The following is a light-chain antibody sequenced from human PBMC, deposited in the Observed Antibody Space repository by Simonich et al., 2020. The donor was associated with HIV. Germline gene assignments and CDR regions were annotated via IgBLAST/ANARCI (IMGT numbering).Light chain of an antibody. CDR2: AAS. J-gene: IGKJ2*01. CDR3: QQSYSTPMYT. CDR1: QSFSCY. Sequence: DIQMTQSPSSLSASVGDRDTITCRASQSFSCYVNWFQQKPGKAPKLLIFAASSWQSGVPSSFSGRGSVTDFTLTISRRQPEVFATYYCQQSYSTPMYTCGKGTKLEIK. V-gene: IGKV1-39*01.